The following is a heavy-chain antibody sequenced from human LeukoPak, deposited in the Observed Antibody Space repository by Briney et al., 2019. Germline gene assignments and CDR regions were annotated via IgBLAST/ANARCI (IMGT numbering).Heavy chain of an antibody. CDR2: IYYSGST. D-gene: IGHD3-22*01. V-gene: IGHV4-59*01. J-gene: IGHJ4*02. CDR1: GGSISSYY. CDR3: ARVKLYYDSSGYQASTFDY. Sequence: PSETLSLTCTVSGGSISSYYWSWIRQPPGKGLEWIGYIYYSGSTNYNPSLKSRVTISVDTSKNQFSLKLSSVTAADTAVYYCARVKLYYDSSGYQASTFDYWGQGTLVTVSS.